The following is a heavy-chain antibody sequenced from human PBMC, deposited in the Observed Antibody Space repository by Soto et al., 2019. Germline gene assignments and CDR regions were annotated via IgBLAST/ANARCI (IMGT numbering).Heavy chain of an antibody. J-gene: IGHJ3*02. V-gene: IGHV4-34*01. CDR2: INHSGST. D-gene: IGHD4-17*01. CDR3: ARFLATVITPVKAFDI. Sequence: DTLSLTCAVYGGSFSGYYWSWIRQPPGKGLEWIGEINHSGSTNYNPSLKSRVTISVDTSKNQFSLKLSSVTAADTAVYYCARFLATVITPVKAFDIWGQGTMVTVSS. CDR1: GGSFSGYY.